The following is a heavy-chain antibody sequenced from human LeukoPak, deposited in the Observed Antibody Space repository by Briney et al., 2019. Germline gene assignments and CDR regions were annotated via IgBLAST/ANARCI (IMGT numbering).Heavy chain of an antibody. CDR3: ARARRGGYSYGAFDY. Sequence: PSETLSLTCTVSGGPISSYYWSWIRQPPGKGLEWIGYIYYSGSTNYNPSLKSRVTISVDTSKNRFSLKLSSVTAADTAVYYCARARRGGYSYGAFDYWGQGTLVTVSS. V-gene: IGHV4-59*01. CDR2: IYYSGST. D-gene: IGHD5-18*01. J-gene: IGHJ4*02. CDR1: GGPISSYY.